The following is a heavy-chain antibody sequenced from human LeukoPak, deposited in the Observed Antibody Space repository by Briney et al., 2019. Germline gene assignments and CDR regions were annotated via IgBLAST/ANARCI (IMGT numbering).Heavy chain of an antibody. J-gene: IGHJ4*02. CDR2: IWYDGSNK. CDR3: ARDRDSSGYFDY. Sequence: PGRSLRLSCAASGFTSSSYGMHWVRQAPGKGLEWVAVIWYDGSNKYYADSVKGRFTISRDNSKNTLYLQMNSLRAEDTAVYYCARDRDSSGYFDYWGQGTLVTVSS. CDR1: GFTSSSYG. D-gene: IGHD3-22*01. V-gene: IGHV3-33*01.